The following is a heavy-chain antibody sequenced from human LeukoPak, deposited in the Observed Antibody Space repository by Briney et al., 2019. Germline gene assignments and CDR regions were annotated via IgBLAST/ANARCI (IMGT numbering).Heavy chain of an antibody. CDR2: INPNSGGT. Sequence: ASVKVSCKASGYTFTGYYMHWVRQAPGQGLEWMGWINPNSGGTNYAQKFQGRVTMTRDTSISTAYMELSRLRSDDTAVYYCARMTPYSSGRGYWDQGTLVTVSS. V-gene: IGHV1-2*02. CDR3: ARMTPYSSGRGY. CDR1: GYTFTGYY. D-gene: IGHD6-19*01. J-gene: IGHJ4*02.